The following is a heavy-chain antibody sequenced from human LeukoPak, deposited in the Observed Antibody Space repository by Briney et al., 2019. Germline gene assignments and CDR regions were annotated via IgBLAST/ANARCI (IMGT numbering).Heavy chain of an antibody. D-gene: IGHD6-13*01. J-gene: IGHJ4*02. CDR1: GGSISSGGYY. CDR2: IYYSGST. Sequence: PSETLSLTCTVSGGSISSGGYYWSWIRQHPGKGLEWIVYIYYSGSTYYNPSLKSRVTISVDTSKNQFSLKLSSVTAADTAVYYCASSRSYSSSWYGGGFDYWGQGTLVTVSS. V-gene: IGHV4-31*03. CDR3: ASSRSYSSSWYGGGFDY.